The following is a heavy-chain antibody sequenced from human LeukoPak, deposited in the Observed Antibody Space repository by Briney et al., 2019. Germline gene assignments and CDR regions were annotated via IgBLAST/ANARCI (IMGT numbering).Heavy chain of an antibody. CDR1: GGSISSSSYY. CDR3: ARGGSYTMVRNH. CDR2: MYSSGST. V-gene: IGHV4-39*07. J-gene: IGHJ5*02. D-gene: IGHD1-26*01. Sequence: KPSETLSLTCTVSGGSISSSSYYWGWIRQPPGKGLEWIGSMYSSGSTYYNPSLKSRVTILVDTSKNQFSLKLSSVTAADTAVYYCARGGSYTMVRNHWGQGTLVTVSS.